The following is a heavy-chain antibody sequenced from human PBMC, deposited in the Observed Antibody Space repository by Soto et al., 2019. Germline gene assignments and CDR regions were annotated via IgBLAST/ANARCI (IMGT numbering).Heavy chain of an antibody. V-gene: IGHV1-2*02. CDR3: AGGGGVGVAGSAAFDM. J-gene: IGHJ3*02. CDR2: INPATGAA. D-gene: IGHD3-3*01. CDR1: GYPVTAYY. Sequence: QLHLVQSGAVVKKPGASVTVSCSASGYPVTAYYMHWVRQAPGRGLEWMGGINPATGAAKYTQTSPVGVPLARVTAARRVFMDLTGLTSGDTAFFFLAGGGGVGVAGSAAFDMWCQGTLVTVSS.